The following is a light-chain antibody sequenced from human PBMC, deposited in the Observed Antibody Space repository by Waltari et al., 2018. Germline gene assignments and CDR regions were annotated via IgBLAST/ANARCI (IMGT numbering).Light chain of an antibody. Sequence: VVMTQSPLSLPVTLGQPASLSCTSSQSLVHSDGNTYLAWFQQRPGQSPSRLIYKVSNRESGVPVRFSASQSGTDFTLKISRVEDEDVGVYYCMQGTHWPLTFGGGTKVEIK. CDR1: QSLVHSDGNTY. J-gene: IGKJ4*01. V-gene: IGKV2-30*02. CDR2: KVS. CDR3: MQGTHWPLT.